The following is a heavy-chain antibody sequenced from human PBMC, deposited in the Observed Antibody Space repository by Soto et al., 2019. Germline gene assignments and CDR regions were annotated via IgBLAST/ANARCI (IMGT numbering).Heavy chain of an antibody. D-gene: IGHD4-4*01. Sequence: GGSLRLSCAASGFTFSSYAMSWVRQAPGKGLEWVSAISVSGSSTYYADSVKGRFTISRDNSKNTLYLQMNSLRAEDTAVYYGAKAESYSNYYYYYMDVWGKGTTVTVSS. V-gene: IGHV3-23*01. CDR3: AKAESYSNYYYYYMDV. CDR2: ISVSGSST. J-gene: IGHJ6*03. CDR1: GFTFSSYA.